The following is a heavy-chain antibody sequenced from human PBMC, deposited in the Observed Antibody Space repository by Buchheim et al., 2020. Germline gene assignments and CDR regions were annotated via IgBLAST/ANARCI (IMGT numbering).Heavy chain of an antibody. Sequence: QVQLQESGPGLVKPSETLSLTCTVSGGSISSYYWSWIRQPPGKGLEWIGYIYHSGSTNYIPSIKSRVTISIDTSKNQFPMKLSSVTAADTAVYYCARDIDYWGQGTL. CDR3: ARDIDY. CDR1: GGSISSYY. V-gene: IGHV4-59*01. J-gene: IGHJ4*01. CDR2: IYHSGST.